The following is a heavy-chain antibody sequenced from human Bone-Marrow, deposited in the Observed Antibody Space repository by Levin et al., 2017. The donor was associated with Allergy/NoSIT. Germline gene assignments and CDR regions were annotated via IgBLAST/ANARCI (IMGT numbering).Heavy chain of an antibody. Sequence: GGSLRLSCAASGFTFSSYAMHWVRQAPGKGLEWVALISYDGMNEDYADSVKGRFTISRDNPKNTLFLQMNSLRPEDTASYYCARVLNSGSYWGHYYSGLDVWGQGTTVTVSS. V-gene: IGHV3-30*04. CDR3: ARVLNSGSYWGHYYSGLDV. D-gene: IGHD1-26*01. J-gene: IGHJ6*02. CDR1: GFTFSSYA. CDR2: ISYDGMNE.